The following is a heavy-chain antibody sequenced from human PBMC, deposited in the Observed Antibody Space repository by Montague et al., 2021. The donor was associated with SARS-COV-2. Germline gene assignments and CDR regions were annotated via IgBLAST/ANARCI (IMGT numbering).Heavy chain of an antibody. V-gene: IGHV4-59*08. CDR1: GGSISSYY. D-gene: IGHD3-10*01. J-gene: IGHJ6*02. CDR3: SRAGSGSFSFYYYYGMDV. Sequence: SETLSLTCTVSGGSISSYYWSWIRQPPGKGLEWIGYGNYSRSTNYNPSLKSRVTISVYTSKNKFSLKLSSVTAADTAVYYCSRAGSGSFSFYYYYGMDVWGQGTTVTVSS. CDR2: GNYSRST.